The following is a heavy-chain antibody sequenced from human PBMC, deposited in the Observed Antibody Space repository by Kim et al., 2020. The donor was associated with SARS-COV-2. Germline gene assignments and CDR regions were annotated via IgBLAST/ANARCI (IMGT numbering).Heavy chain of an antibody. CDR3: VRGGDFANGLDP. V-gene: IGHV3-74*03. J-gene: IGHJ5*02. D-gene: IGHD4-17*01. CDR2: T. Sequence: TTYADSVKVRFIISRDNAKNTLFLQMNSLRPEDTAVYFCVRGGDFANGLDPWGQGTLATVSS.